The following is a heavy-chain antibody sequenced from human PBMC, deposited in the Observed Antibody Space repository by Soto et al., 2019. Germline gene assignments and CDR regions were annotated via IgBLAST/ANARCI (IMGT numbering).Heavy chain of an antibody. Sequence: SETLSLTCTVSGGSISSYYWSWIRQPPGKGLEWIGYIYYSGSTNYNPSLKSRVTISVDTSKNQFSLKLSSVTAADTAVYYCVRCRNSSWHQFFDFCGQRTLVTVSA. V-gene: IGHV4-59*01. CDR2: IYYSGST. CDR3: VRCRNSSWHQFFDF. D-gene: IGHD6-13*01. J-gene: IGHJ4*02. CDR1: GGSISSYY.